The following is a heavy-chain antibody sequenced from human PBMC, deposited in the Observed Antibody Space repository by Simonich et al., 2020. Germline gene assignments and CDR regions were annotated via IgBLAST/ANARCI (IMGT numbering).Heavy chain of an antibody. CDR3: ARERAAAGEAFDY. V-gene: IGHV3-33*01. CDR2: KCYEGSNK. J-gene: IGHJ4*02. Sequence: QVQLVESGGGVVQPGRSLRLSCAASGFTFSSYGMHWVRQAPGKGVGWVEVKCYEGSNKYYADSVKGRFTISRDNSKNTLYLQMNSLRAEDTAVYYCARERAAAGEAFDYWGQGTLVTVSS. CDR1: GFTFSSYG. D-gene: IGHD6-13*01.